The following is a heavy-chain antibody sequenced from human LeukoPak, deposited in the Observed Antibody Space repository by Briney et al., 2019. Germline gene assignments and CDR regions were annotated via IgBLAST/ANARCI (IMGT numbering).Heavy chain of an antibody. J-gene: IGHJ4*02. V-gene: IGHV4-59*01. CDR3: ARAGYSGYDLYY. CDR2: IYYSGST. D-gene: IGHD5-12*01. Sequence: PSETLSLTCTVSGGSISSYYWSWIRQPPGKGLEWIGYIYYSGSTNYSPSLKSRVTISVDTSKNQFSLKLSSVTAADTAVYYCARAGYSGYDLYYWGQGTLVTVSS. CDR1: GGSISSYY.